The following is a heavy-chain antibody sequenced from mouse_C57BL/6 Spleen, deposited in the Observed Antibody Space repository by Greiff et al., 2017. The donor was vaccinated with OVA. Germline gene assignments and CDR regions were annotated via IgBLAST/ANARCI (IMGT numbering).Heavy chain of an antibody. J-gene: IGHJ2*01. CDR1: GYTFTSYW. D-gene: IGHD4-1*01. CDR3: ARGGSWDGGFDY. CDR2: IYPGSGST. V-gene: IGHV1-55*01. Sequence: QVQLQQPGAELVKPGASVKMSCKASGYTFTSYWITWVKQRPGQGLEWIGDIYPGSGSTNYNEKFKSKATLTVDTSSSTAYMQLSSLTSEDSAVYYCARGGSWDGGFDYWGQGTTLTVSS.